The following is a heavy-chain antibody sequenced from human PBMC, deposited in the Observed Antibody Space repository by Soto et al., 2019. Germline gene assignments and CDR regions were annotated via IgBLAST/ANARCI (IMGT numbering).Heavy chain of an antibody. D-gene: IGHD1-7*01. CDR1: GFTFSDSW. CDR3: ATARGRTYNFDH. J-gene: IGHJ4*02. CDR2: IKQDGSEK. Sequence: EVQLVESGGGLVQPGGSLRLSCAASGFTFSDSWMTWVRQAPGKGLEWVASIKQDGSEKYYVDSVKGRCTISRNNDRNSLDLQMNSLRAEDTAVYYCATARGRTYNFDHWGQGSLVTVSS. V-gene: IGHV3-7*01.